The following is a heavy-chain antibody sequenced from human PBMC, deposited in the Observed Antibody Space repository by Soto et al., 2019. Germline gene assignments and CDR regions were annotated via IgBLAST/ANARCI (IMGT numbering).Heavy chain of an antibody. CDR2: IDDSGST. V-gene: IGHV4-30-4*08. CDR1: CGSISSGDNH. CDR3: ARRAGYYGPYGMDV. D-gene: IGHD3-9*01. Sequence: PSETLSLTCSVSCGSISSGDNHWSWIRQPPGKGLEWIGYIDDSGSTFYNPSLKSRVDISVDTSENQFSLKLSSVTGADTAVYYCARRAGYYGPYGMDVWGQGTTVTVSS. J-gene: IGHJ6*02.